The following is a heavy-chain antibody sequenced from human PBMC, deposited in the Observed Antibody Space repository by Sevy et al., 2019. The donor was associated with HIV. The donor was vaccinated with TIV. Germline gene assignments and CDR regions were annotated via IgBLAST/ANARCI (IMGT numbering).Heavy chain of an antibody. D-gene: IGHD5-18*01. V-gene: IGHV1-2*02. CDR2: INPKRGDT. Sequence: ASVKVSCKASGYTFTGDYMHWVRQTPGQGLEWMGWINPKRGDTKSAQRFQGRVTMTRDTSISTAYMELSRTRSDDPAVYYCARAGTLYSGYTYGSIDFWGQGTLVTVSS. CDR1: GYTFTGDY. J-gene: IGHJ4*02. CDR3: ARAGTLYSGYTYGSIDF.